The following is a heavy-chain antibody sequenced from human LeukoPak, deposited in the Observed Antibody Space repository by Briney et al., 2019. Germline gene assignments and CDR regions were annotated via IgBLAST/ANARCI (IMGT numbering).Heavy chain of an antibody. V-gene: IGHV3-53*01. CDR1: GFTVSSKY. Sequence: GGSLRLSCAVSGFTVSSKYMSWVRQAPGKELEWVSVIYSGGSTHYADSVKGRFTVSRDNSKNTLFLQMNSLRAEDTAVYYCARADGTGGPYDYWGQGTLVTVSS. D-gene: IGHD3/OR15-3a*01. CDR2: IYSGGST. CDR3: ARADGTGGPYDY. J-gene: IGHJ4*02.